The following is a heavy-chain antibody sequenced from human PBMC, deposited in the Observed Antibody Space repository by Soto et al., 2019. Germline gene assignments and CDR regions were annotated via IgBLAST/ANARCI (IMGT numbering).Heavy chain of an antibody. CDR2: IYHSGST. Sequence: SETLSLTCAVSGGSISSSNWWSWVRQPPGKGLEWIGEIYHSGSTNYNPSLKSRVTISVDKSKNQFPLKLSSVTAADTAVYYCARDLNYDSSGYYFAPYYYYGMDVWGQGTTVTVS. V-gene: IGHV4-4*02. CDR3: ARDLNYDSSGYYFAPYYYYGMDV. J-gene: IGHJ6*02. CDR1: GGSISSSNW. D-gene: IGHD3-22*01.